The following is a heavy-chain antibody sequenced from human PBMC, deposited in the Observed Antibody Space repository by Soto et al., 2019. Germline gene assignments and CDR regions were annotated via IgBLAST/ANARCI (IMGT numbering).Heavy chain of an antibody. Sequence: QVQLVESGGGVVQPGRSLRLSCAASGFTFSSYAMHWVRQATGKGLEWVAVISYDGSNKYYADSVKGRFTISRDNSKNTLYLQMNSLRAEDTAVYYCARDQLLLWFGESGKYYYGMDVWGQGTTVTVSS. D-gene: IGHD3-10*01. CDR3: ARDQLLLWFGESGKYYYGMDV. CDR2: ISYDGSNK. CDR1: GFTFSSYA. V-gene: IGHV3-30-3*01. J-gene: IGHJ6*02.